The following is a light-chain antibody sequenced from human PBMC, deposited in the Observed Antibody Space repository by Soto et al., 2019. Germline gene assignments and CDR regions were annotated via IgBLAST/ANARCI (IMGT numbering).Light chain of an antibody. CDR2: GAS. V-gene: IGKV3-20*01. CDR3: QQYRSSPPEFT. Sequence: EIVLTQSPCTLSLSAGERATLSCRASQTISSNYLAWYQQKPGQSPRLLIFGASYRATGIPDRFSGSGSGTDFTLTISRLEPEDFAVYYCQQYRSSPPEFTFGPGTKVDIK. CDR1: QTISSNY. J-gene: IGKJ3*01.